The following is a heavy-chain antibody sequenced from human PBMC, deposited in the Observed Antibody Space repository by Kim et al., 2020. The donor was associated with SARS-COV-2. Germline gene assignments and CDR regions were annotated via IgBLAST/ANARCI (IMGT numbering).Heavy chain of an antibody. J-gene: IGHJ4*02. CDR1: GFTFSSYA. D-gene: IGHD5-18*01. CDR3: AKDSRGYNYGYFVY. Sequence: GGSLRLSCAASGFTFSSYAMSWVRQAPGKGLEWVSGISGSAITTDYADSVKGRFTISRDNSKNTLSLQMNSLRAEDTAIYYCAKDSRGYNYGYFVYWGQGTLVTVSS. V-gene: IGHV3-23*01. CDR2: ISGSAITT.